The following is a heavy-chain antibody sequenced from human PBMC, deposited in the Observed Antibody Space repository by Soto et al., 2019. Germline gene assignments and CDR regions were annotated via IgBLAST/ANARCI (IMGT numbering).Heavy chain of an antibody. J-gene: IGHJ4*02. Sequence: ASVKVCCKASGYTFTGYYMHWVRQAPGQGLEWKGWINPNSGGTNYAQKFQGWATMTRDTSISTAYMELSRLRSDDTAVYYCARETRIAARPTSFDYWGQGTLVTVSS. CDR2: INPNSGGT. CDR1: GYTFTGYY. CDR3: ARETRIAARPTSFDY. D-gene: IGHD6-6*01. V-gene: IGHV1-2*04.